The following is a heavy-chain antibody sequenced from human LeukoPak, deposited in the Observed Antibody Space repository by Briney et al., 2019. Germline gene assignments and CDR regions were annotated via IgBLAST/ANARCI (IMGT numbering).Heavy chain of an antibody. D-gene: IGHD5-24*01. CDR3: ARLEMATLDAFDI. J-gene: IGHJ3*02. Sequence: PGGSLRLSCAASGFTFSSYAMHWVRQAPGKGLEWVAVISYDGSNKYYADSVKGRFTISRDNAKNSLYLQMNSLRAEDTAVYYCARLEMATLDAFDIWGQGTMVTVSS. CDR2: ISYDGSNK. CDR1: GFTFSSYA. V-gene: IGHV3-30-3*01.